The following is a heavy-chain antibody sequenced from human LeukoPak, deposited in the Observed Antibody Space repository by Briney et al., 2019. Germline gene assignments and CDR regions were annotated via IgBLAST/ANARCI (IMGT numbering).Heavy chain of an antibody. CDR1: GFTFSSYS. J-gene: IGHJ4*02. CDR2: ISSSSSYI. D-gene: IGHD4-17*01. V-gene: IGHV3-21*01. CDR3: AGATVGYGDCPYYFDY. Sequence: GGSLRLSCAASGFTFSSYSMNWVRQAPGKGLEWVSSISSSSSYIYYADSVKGRFTISRDNAKNSLYPQMNSLRAEDTAVYYCAGATVGYGDCPYYFDYWGQGTLVTVSS.